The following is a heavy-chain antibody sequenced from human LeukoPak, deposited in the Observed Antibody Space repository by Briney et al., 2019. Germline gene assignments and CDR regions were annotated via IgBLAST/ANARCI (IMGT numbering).Heavy chain of an antibody. J-gene: IGHJ6*02. CDR3: ARRSGYCSGGSCYGIRHYYYYGMDV. V-gene: IGHV4-34*01. CDR2: INHSGST. D-gene: IGHD2-15*01. CDR1: GGSFSGYY. Sequence: PSETLSLTCAVYGGSFSGYYWSWIRQPPGKGLEGIGEINHSGSTNYNLSLKRRVTISVDTSKNQFSLKLSSVTAADTAVYYCARRSGYCSGGSCYGIRHYYYYGMDVWGQGTTVTVSS.